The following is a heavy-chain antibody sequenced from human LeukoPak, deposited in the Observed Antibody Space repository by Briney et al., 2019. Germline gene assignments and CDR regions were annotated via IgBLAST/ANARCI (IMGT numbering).Heavy chain of an antibody. CDR2: IRYDGSNK. V-gene: IGHV3-30*02. J-gene: IGHJ4*02. CDR1: GFTFSSYG. CDR3: AKDLAVLLWFGIGNY. D-gene: IGHD3-10*01. Sequence: GGSLRLSCAASGFTFSSYGMHWVRQAPGKGLEWVAFIRYDGSNKYYADSVKGRFTISRDNSKNTLYPQMNSLRAEDTAVYYCAKDLAVLLWFGIGNYWGQGTLVTVSS.